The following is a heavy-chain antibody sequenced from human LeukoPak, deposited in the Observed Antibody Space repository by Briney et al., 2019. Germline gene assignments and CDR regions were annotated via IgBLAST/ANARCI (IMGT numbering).Heavy chain of an antibody. J-gene: IGHJ4*02. CDR3: VRQRGVGSWSFDY. V-gene: IGHV4-39*01. Sequence: PSETLSLTCTVSGGSISSGHYWWGWIRQPPGKGVDWIGSIYYSGNTHYNPSLQSRVTVSVDTSKNQFSLKLTSVTAADTAVYYCVRQRGVGSWSFDYWGQGNLVTVSS. CDR2: IYYSGNT. D-gene: IGHD2-15*01. CDR1: GGSISSGHYW.